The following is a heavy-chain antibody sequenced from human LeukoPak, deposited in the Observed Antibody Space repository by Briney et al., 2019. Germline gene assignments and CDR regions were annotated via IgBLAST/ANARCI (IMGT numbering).Heavy chain of an antibody. J-gene: IGHJ4*02. V-gene: IGHV3-64*01. CDR3: ARGLVGGTNFDY. Sequence: GGSLRLSCAASGFTFSSYAMHWVRQAPGKGLEYVSAISSNGGSTYYANSVKGRFTISRDNSKNTLYLQMGSLRAEDMAVYYCARGLVGGTNFDYWGQGTLVTVSS. D-gene: IGHD3-16*01. CDR2: ISSNGGST. CDR1: GFTFSSYA.